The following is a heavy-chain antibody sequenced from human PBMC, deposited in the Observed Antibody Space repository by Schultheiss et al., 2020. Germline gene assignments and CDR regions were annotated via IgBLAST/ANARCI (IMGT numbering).Heavy chain of an antibody. D-gene: IGHD6-6*01. V-gene: IGHV3-30-3*01. J-gene: IGHJ5*02. CDR3: ARELKGGSSSNWFDP. Sequence: GGSLRLSCAASGFTFSSYAMHWVRQAPGKGLEWVGIISYDGSNKYYADSVKGRFTISRDNAKKSLYLQMNSLRAEDTAVYYCARELKGGSSSNWFDPWGQGTLVTVSS. CDR2: ISYDGSNK. CDR1: GFTFSSYA.